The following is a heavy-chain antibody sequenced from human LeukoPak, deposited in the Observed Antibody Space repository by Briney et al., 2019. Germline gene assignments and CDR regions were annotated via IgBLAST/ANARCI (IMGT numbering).Heavy chain of an antibody. CDR2: ISSSSSTI. CDR1: GFTFSSYS. V-gene: IGHV3-48*01. CDR3: AREAYGDYSGMDV. J-gene: IGHJ6*02. D-gene: IGHD4-17*01. Sequence: GGCLRLSCAASGFTFSSYSMNWVRQAPGKGLEWVSYISSSSSTIYYADSVKGRFTISRDNAKNSLYLQMNSLRAEDTAVYYCAREAYGDYSGMDVWGQGTTVTVAS.